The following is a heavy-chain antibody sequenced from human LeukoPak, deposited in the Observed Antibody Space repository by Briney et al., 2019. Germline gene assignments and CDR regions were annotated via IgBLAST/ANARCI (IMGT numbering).Heavy chain of an antibody. CDR3: ARVADGYYFDY. V-gene: IGHV1-2*02. D-gene: IGHD6-25*01. CDR1: GYTFTGYY. CDR2: INHNSGDT. Sequence: ASVKLSCTASGYTFTGYYIHWVRQAPGQGLDWMGWINHNSGDTNYAHKFQGRVTLTSDTSISTDYMELTRLTSDDTAVYHCARVADGYYFDYWGQGTLVTVSS. J-gene: IGHJ4*02.